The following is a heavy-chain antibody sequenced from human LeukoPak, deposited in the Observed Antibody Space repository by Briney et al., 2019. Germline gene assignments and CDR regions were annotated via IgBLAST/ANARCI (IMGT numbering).Heavy chain of an antibody. V-gene: IGHV3-21*01. D-gene: IGHD2-21*01. CDR1: RFTFSSYG. J-gene: IGHJ3*02. CDR2: ISSSSSYI. CDR3: ARDSGLFAFDI. Sequence: GGSLRLSCAASRFTFSSYGMNWVRQAPGKGLEWVSSISSSSSYIYYADSVKGRFTISRDNAKNSLYLQMNSLRAEDTAVYYCARDSGLFAFDIWGQGTMVTVSS.